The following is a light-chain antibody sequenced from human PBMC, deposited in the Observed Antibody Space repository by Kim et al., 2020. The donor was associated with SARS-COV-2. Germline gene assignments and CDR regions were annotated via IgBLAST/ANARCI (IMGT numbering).Light chain of an antibody. CDR3: QVWDSSRHRV. CDR2: YDS. CDR1: NIGSKS. V-gene: IGLV3-21*04. Sequence: SYELTQPPSVSVSPGKTASITCGGNNIGSKSVHWYQQKPGQAPVLVIYYDSDRPSGIPERFSGSNSGNTATLTISRVEDGDEADYYCQVWDSSRHRVFGGGTKVTVL. J-gene: IGLJ2*01.